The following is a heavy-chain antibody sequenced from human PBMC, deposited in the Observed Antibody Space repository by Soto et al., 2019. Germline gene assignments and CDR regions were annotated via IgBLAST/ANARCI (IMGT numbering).Heavy chain of an antibody. CDR1: GYSFTDYY. Sequence: ASVKVSCKASGYSFTDYYMHWIRQAPGQGLEWMGWIAPHRDGTEFAQKFQGRITLTGGTSTSTAYMELKGLTSADTAVYFCARGPYGDNAFDIWGQGTVVTVSS. CDR3: ARGPYGDNAFDI. CDR2: IAPHRDGT. V-gene: IGHV1-2*02. J-gene: IGHJ3*02. D-gene: IGHD4-17*01.